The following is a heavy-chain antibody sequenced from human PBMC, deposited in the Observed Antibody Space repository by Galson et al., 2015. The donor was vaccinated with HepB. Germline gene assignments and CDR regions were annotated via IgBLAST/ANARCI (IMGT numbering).Heavy chain of an antibody. Sequence: SVKVSCKAFGYTFTSFYIHWVRQAPGQGLQWMGIVNPIDGSTTYAQKWQGRVTMTRDTSTSTVYMELSSLRSEDTAVYYCARIPSVATDGSDIWGQGAMVTVSS. CDR2: VNPIDGST. J-gene: IGHJ3*02. CDR3: ARIPSVATDGSDI. V-gene: IGHV1-46*04. D-gene: IGHD2-21*01. CDR1: GYTFTSFY.